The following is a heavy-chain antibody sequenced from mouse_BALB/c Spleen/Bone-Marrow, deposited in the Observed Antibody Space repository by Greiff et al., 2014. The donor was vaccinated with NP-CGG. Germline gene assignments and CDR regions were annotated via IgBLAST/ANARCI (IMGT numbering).Heavy chain of an antibody. D-gene: IGHD2-1*01. V-gene: IGHV2-9*02. CDR3: ARDENYYGNYGTMDY. CDR1: GFSLTSYG. J-gene: IGHJ4*01. CDR2: IWAGGST. Sequence: QVQLQQSGPGLVAPSQSLSITCTVSGFSLTSYGVHWVRQPPGKGLEWLGVIWAGGSTNCNSALMSRLSISKDSSKSQVFLKMNSLQTDDTAMYYCARDENYYGNYGTMDYWGQGTSVTVSS.